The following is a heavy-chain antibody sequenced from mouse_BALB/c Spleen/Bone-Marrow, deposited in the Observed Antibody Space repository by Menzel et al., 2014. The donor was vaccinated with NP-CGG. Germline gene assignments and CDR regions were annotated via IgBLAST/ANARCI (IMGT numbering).Heavy chain of an antibody. Sequence: VQLQQSGAELVKPGAPVKLSCKASGYTFTSYWMNWVKQRPGRGLEWIGRIDPSDSETHYNQKFKDKATLTVDKSSSTANIHRSSLTSEDSAVYYCARALGDGYYYAMDYWGQGTSVTVSS. CDR1: GYTFTSYW. D-gene: IGHD2-3*01. J-gene: IGHJ4*01. CDR2: IDPSDSET. V-gene: IGHV1-69*02. CDR3: ARALGDGYYYAMDY.